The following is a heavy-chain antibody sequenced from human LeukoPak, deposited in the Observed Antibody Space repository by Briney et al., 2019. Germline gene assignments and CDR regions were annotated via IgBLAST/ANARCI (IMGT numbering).Heavy chain of an antibody. CDR1: GFTFSNAW. CDR2: IKSKTDGGTT. Sequence: GGSLRLSCAASGFTFSNAWMIWVRQAPGKGLEWVGRIKSKTDGGTTDYAAPVKGRFTISRDDSKNTLYLQMNSLKTEDTAVYYCTTTVTTGYVTLHENDWGQGTLVTVST. CDR3: TTTVTTGYVTLHEND. D-gene: IGHD3-9*01. J-gene: IGHJ4*02. V-gene: IGHV3-15*01.